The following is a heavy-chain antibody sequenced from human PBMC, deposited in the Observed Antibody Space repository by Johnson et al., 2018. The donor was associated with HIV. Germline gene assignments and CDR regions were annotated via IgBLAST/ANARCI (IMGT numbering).Heavy chain of an antibody. Sequence: VQLVESGGGVVQPGKSLTLSCAASGFTVSSKYMSWVRQAPGKGLEWVSAIYSGGSTYYADSVKGRSTISRDTSKNTLYLQMNSLRAEDTAVYYCARDPSGCSSTSCYEFDAFDIWGQGTMVTVSS. CDR2: IYSGGST. V-gene: IGHV3-66*01. D-gene: IGHD2-2*01. J-gene: IGHJ3*02. CDR1: GFTVSSKY. CDR3: ARDPSGCSSTSCYEFDAFDI.